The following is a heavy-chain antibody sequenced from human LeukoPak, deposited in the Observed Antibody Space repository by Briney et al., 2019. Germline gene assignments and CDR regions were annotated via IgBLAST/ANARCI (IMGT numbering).Heavy chain of an antibody. V-gene: IGHV4-61*02. J-gene: IGHJ3*02. CDR1: GGSISSGSYY. D-gene: IGHD3-22*01. Sequence: SETLSLTCTVSGGSISSGSYYWSWIRQPAGKGLEWIGRIYTSGSTNYNPSLKSRVTISVDTSKNQFSLKLSSVTAADTAVYYCASDRFGDTMIVVVSGAFDIWGQGTMVTVSS. CDR3: ASDRFGDTMIVVVSGAFDI. CDR2: IYTSGST.